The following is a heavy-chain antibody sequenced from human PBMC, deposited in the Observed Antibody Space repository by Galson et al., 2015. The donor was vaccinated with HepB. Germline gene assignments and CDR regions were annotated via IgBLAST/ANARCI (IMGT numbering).Heavy chain of an antibody. CDR1: GFMSSNYA. D-gene: IGHD4-11*01. Sequence: SLRLSCAASGFMSSNYAMSWVRQAPGKGLEWVSAISGSDDSTYYPDSVKGRFTISRDNSENTLYLQMSSLRADDTAVYYCAKVGGYSLLDAFDVWGQGTMVTVSS. CDR2: ISGSDDST. CDR3: AKVGGYSLLDAFDV. J-gene: IGHJ3*01. V-gene: IGHV3-23*01.